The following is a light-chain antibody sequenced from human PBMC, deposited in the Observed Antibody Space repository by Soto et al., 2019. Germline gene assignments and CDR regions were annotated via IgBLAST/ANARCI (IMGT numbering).Light chain of an antibody. V-gene: IGKV3-20*01. Sequence: EIVLTQSPGTLSLSPGERATLSCRASQSVSSSYLAWYQQKPGQAPRLLIYGASSRATGIPDRFSGSGSGTDLALTISSLEPEDFAVYYCQQYGSSPRTFGQGSKLAIK. CDR3: QQYGSSPRT. J-gene: IGKJ2*02. CDR2: GAS. CDR1: QSVSSSY.